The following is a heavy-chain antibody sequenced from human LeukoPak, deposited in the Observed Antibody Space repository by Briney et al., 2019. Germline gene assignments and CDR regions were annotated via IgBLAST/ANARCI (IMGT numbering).Heavy chain of an antibody. CDR1: GGSIGSYY. CDR2: VHDSGST. J-gene: IGHJ4*02. V-gene: IGHV4-59*08. CDR3: ARYLYDAGPFDL. Sequence: SETLSLTCTVSGGSIGSYYWAWIRQFPGKGLEWIGFVHDSGSTNYNPSLKSRVTTSLDTSKNKFSLNLRSLTAADTAVYYCARYLYDAGPFDLWGQGNLVTVSS. D-gene: IGHD5/OR15-5a*01.